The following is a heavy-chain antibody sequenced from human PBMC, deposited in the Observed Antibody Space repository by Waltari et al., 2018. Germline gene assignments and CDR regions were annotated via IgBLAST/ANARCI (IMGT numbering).Heavy chain of an antibody. V-gene: IGHV3-48*04. J-gene: IGHJ4*02. CDR2: ISSSSSTI. D-gene: IGHD1-26*01. Sequence: EVQLVESGGGLVQPGGSLRLSCAASGFTFSSYSMNWVRQAPGKGLEWVSYISSSSSTIYYADSVKGRFTISRDNAKNSLYLQMNSLRAEDTAVYYCARDKSGSYRGYFDYWGQGTLVTVSS. CDR3: ARDKSGSYRGYFDY. CDR1: GFTFSSYS.